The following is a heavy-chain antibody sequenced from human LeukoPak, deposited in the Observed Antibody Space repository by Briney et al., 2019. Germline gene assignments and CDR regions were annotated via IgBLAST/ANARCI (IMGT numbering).Heavy chain of an antibody. Sequence: GGSLRLSCAASGFTFSSYSMNWVRQAPGKGLEWVSGISPRGDITYYKDSVRGRFTISRDNFKNTVSLQLNSLRAEDTVMYYCAKDDDWGRFNHWGQGTLVTVSS. D-gene: IGHD3-16*01. CDR1: GFTFSSYS. V-gene: IGHV3-23*01. CDR3: AKDDDWGRFNH. J-gene: IGHJ1*01. CDR2: ISPRGDIT.